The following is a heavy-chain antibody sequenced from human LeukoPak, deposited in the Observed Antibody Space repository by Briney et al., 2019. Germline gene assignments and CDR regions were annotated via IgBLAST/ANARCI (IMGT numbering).Heavy chain of an antibody. CDR1: GFTFSSYS. CDR3: ARDRLVTTNRYYYYGMDV. V-gene: IGHV3-21*01. CDR2: ISSSSSYI. Sequence: GGSLRLSCAASGFTFSSYSMNWVRQAPGKGLEWVSSISSSSSYIYYADSVKGRFTISRDNAKNSLYLQMNSLRAEDTAVYYCARDRLVTTNRYYYYGMDVWGQGTTVTVSS. D-gene: IGHD4-17*01. J-gene: IGHJ6*02.